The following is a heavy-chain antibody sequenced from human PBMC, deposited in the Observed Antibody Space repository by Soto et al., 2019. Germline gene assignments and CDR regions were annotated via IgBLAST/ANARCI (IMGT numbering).Heavy chain of an antibody. Sequence: ASVTVSCTASGYTFTSFDINWVRQASGQGLEWMGWMNPNSGNTIYAQKFQGRVTMTRNTSINTAYMELSSLRSDDTALYYCGRVVLTSAYEINWFGPWGRGTPVTVSS. D-gene: IGHD1-26*01. CDR2: MNPNSGNT. CDR3: GRVVLTSAYEINWFGP. J-gene: IGHJ5*02. CDR1: GYTFTSFD. V-gene: IGHV1-8*01.